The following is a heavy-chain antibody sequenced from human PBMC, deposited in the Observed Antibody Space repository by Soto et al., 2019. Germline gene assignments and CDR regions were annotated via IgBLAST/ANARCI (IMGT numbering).Heavy chain of an antibody. CDR3: AVYEPRCGTSDFDY. CDR2: ISGRGDNT. J-gene: IGHJ4*02. Sequence: EVQLLESGGGLVQPGGSLRLSCAASGFTFSSYAMSWVRQAPGKGLEWVAAISGRGDNTYYADSVKGRFTIARANSKNKLELQMHSLRAEATDVYYCAVYEPRCGTSDFDYWGQGTLVTVSS. V-gene: IGHV3-23*01. CDR1: GFTFSSYA. D-gene: IGHD1-26*01.